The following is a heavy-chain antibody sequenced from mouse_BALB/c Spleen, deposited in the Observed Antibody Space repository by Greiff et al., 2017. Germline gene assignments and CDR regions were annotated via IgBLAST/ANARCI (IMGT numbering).Heavy chain of an antibody. Sequence: EVMLVESGGGLVQPGGSRKLSCAASGFTFSSFGMHWVRQAPEKGLAWVAYISSGSSTIYYADTVKGRFTISRDNPKNTLFLQMTSLRSEDTAMYYCARELGLMDYWGQGTSVTVSS. J-gene: IGHJ4*01. CDR3: ARELGLMDY. D-gene: IGHD4-1*01. CDR2: ISSGSSTI. V-gene: IGHV5-17*02. CDR1: GFTFSSFG.